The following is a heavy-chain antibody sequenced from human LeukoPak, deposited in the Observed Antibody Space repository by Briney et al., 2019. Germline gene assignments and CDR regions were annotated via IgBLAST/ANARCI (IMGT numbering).Heavy chain of an antibody. CDR2: ISGSGGST. V-gene: IGHV3-23*01. J-gene: IGHJ4*02. Sequence: PGGSLRLSCAASGFTFSSYAMSWVRQAPGKGLEWVSAISGSGGSTYYADSVKGQFTISRDNSKNTLYLQMNSLRAEDTAVHYCARGSSSASFFDYWGQGTLVTVSS. CDR3: ARGSSSASFFDY. CDR1: GFTFSSYA. D-gene: IGHD6-6*01.